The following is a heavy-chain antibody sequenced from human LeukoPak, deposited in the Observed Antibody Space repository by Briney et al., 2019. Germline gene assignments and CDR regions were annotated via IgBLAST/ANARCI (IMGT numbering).Heavy chain of an antibody. V-gene: IGHV3-7*01. CDR1: GFTFSSYW. D-gene: IGHD3-10*01. CDR3: ARALPRVLLWFGELYFDY. CDR2: IKQDGSEK. Sequence: GSLRLSCAASGFTFSSYWMSWVRQAPGKGLEWVANIKQDGSEKYYVDSVKGRFTISRDNAKNSLYLQMNSLRAEDTAVYYCARALPRVLLWFGELYFDYWGQGTLVIVSS. J-gene: IGHJ4*02.